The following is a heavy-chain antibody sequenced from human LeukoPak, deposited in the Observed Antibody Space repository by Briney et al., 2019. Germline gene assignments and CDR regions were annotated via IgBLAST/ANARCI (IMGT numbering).Heavy chain of an antibody. CDR3: TTSLAGAVTAVYPFDN. D-gene: IGHD2-21*02. CDR1: RFTPSNAW. Sequence: GGSLRLSRVASRFTPSNAWMNSGRQAPGKGLGWVGRIKSKTDGGTTDYAPPVKGRITISRDDPTNTLHLQMNSLKTEDTAVYYCTTSLAGAVTAVYPFDNWGQGTLVTVSS. CDR2: IKSKTDGGTT. V-gene: IGHV3-15*01. J-gene: IGHJ4*02.